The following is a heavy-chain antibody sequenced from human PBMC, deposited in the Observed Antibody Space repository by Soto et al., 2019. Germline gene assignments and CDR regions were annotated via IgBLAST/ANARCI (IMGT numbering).Heavy chain of an antibody. CDR2: INSDGSST. CDR1: GFTFSSYW. V-gene: IGHV3-74*01. J-gene: IGHJ3*02. Sequence: GGSLRLSCAASGFTFSSYWMHWVRQAPGKGLVWVSRINSDGSSTSYADSVKGRFTISRDNAKNTLYLQMNSLRAEDTAVYYCSRGASWELLDAFDIWGQGTMVTVSS. D-gene: IGHD1-26*01. CDR3: SRGASWELLDAFDI.